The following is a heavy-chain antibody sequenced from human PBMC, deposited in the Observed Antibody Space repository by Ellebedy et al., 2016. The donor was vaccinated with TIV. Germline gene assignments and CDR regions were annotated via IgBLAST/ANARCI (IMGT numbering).Heavy chain of an antibody. J-gene: IGHJ4*02. Sequence: GGSLRLXXAASGFTFSSYAMHWVRQAPGKGLEWVAVISYDGSNKYYADSVKGRFTISRDNSKNTLYLQMNSLRAEDTAVYYCARERASSGWSDWGQGTLVTVSS. V-gene: IGHV3-30-3*01. CDR2: ISYDGSNK. CDR3: ARERASSGWSD. CDR1: GFTFSSYA. D-gene: IGHD6-19*01.